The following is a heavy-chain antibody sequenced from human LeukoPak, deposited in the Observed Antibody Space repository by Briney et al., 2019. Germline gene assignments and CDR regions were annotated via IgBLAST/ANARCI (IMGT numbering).Heavy chain of an antibody. CDR1: GFTFSSYS. V-gene: IGHV3-21*01. CDR2: ISSSSSYI. CDR3: ARDLRYYDSSGHLADY. J-gene: IGHJ4*02. Sequence: PGGPLRLSCPASGFTFSSYSMTWVRQAPGKGLEWVSSISSSSSYIYYADSVKGRFTISRDNAKNSLYLQMNSLRAEDTAVYYCARDLRYYDSSGHLADYWGQGTLVTVSS. D-gene: IGHD3-22*01.